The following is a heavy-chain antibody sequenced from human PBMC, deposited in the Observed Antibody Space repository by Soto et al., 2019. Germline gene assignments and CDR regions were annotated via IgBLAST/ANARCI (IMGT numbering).Heavy chain of an antibody. D-gene: IGHD2-21*02. J-gene: IGHJ4*02. CDR2: IHHRGTT. Sequence: QVQLQESGPGLVKPSGTLSLTCDVSGDSIRSDKWWSWVRQSPGRGLEWIGEIHHRGTTNCNPSLXXRVTISVEKSKNQLSLEMTSLPAADTAIYYCARGGDWKFDFWGQGSLVTVSS. CDR1: GDSIRSDKW. CDR3: ARGGDWKFDF. V-gene: IGHV4-4*02.